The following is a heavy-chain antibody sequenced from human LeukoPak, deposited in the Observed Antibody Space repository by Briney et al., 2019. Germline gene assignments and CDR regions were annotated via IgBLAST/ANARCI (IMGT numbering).Heavy chain of an antibody. CDR3: ARDGFYGSGSYYYYYYYMDV. D-gene: IGHD3-10*01. J-gene: IGHJ6*03. Sequence: GRSLGLSCAASGFTFSSYAMHWVRQAPGKGLEWVAVISYDGSNKYYADSVKGRFTISRDNSKNTLYLQMNSLRAEDTAVYYCARDGFYGSGSYYYYYYYMDVWGKGTTVTVSS. CDR1: GFTFSSYA. CDR2: ISYDGSNK. V-gene: IGHV3-30*04.